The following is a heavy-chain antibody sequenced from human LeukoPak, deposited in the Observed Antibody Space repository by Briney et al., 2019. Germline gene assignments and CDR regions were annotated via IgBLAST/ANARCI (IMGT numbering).Heavy chain of an antibody. CDR2: IKQDGSQK. CDR1: GFTFSSYW. Sequence: GGSLRLSCVASGFTFSSYWMSWVRQAPGKGLEWVANIKQDGSQKYYVDSVKGRFTISRDNAKNSLYLQMNSLRDEDTAVYYCARDPGDIAVASAYFDYWGQGTLVTVSS. V-gene: IGHV3-7*01. D-gene: IGHD6-19*01. CDR3: ARDPGDIAVASAYFDY. J-gene: IGHJ4*02.